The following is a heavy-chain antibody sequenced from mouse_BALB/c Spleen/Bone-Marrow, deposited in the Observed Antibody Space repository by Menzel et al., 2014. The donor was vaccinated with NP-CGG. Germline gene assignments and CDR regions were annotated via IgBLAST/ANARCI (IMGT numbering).Heavy chain of an antibody. Sequence: QVQLKESGAELVKPGASAKLSCKASGYTFTSYWMHWVKQRPGQGLEWIGEINPSNGRTNYNEKFKSKATLTVDKSSSTAYMQLSSLTSEDSAVYYCARWNYYGSLYWYFDVWGAGTTVTVSS. CDR3: ARWNYYGSLYWYFDV. V-gene: IGHV1S81*02. CDR1: GYTFTSYW. CDR2: INPSNGRT. J-gene: IGHJ1*01. D-gene: IGHD1-1*01.